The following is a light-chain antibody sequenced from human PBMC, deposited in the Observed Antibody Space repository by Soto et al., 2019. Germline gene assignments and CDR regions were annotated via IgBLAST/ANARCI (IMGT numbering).Light chain of an antibody. J-gene: IGKJ3*01. V-gene: IGKV3D-20*02. CDR2: GAS. CDR3: QQRSNWPSFT. Sequence: ETVLTQSPGTLSLSPGERATLSCRASQSVSSSYLAWYQQKPGQAPRLLIYGASNRATGIPARFSGSGSGTDFTLTISSLEPEDFAVYYCQQRSNWPSFTFGPGTKVDIK. CDR1: QSVSSSY.